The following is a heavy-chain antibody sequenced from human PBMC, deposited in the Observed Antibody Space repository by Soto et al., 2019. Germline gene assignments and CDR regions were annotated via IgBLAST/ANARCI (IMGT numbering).Heavy chain of an antibody. CDR1: GFTFSSYA. D-gene: IGHD1-26*01. CDR3: AKANRGTNYYYGMDV. V-gene: IGHV3-23*01. J-gene: IGHJ6*02. CDR2: ISGSGGST. Sequence: EVQLLESGGGLVQPGGSLRLSCAASGFTFSSYAMSWVRQAPGKGLEWVSAISGSGGSTYYTDSVKGRFTISRDNSKNTLYLQMNSLRAEDTAVYYCAKANRGTNYYYGMDVWGQGTTVTVSS.